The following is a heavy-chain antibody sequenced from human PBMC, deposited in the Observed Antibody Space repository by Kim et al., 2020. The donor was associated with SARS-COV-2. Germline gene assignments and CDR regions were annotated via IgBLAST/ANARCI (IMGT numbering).Heavy chain of an antibody. D-gene: IGHD3-9*01. Sequence: GGSLRLSCAASGFTFSSYSMNWVRQAPGKGLEWVSSISSSSSYIYYADSVKGRFTISRDNAKNSLYLQMNSLGAEDTAVYYCARAGGLTYYYGMDVWGQGTTVTVSS. V-gene: IGHV3-21*01. CDR1: GFTFSSYS. CDR3: ARAGGLTYYYGMDV. CDR2: ISSSSSYI. J-gene: IGHJ6*02.